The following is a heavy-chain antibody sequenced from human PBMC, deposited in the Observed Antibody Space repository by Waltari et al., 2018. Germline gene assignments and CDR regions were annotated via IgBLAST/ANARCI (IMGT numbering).Heavy chain of an antibody. V-gene: IGHV3-7*03. D-gene: IGHD3-16*01. CDR3: ARMGAGRAPDY. J-gene: IGHJ4*02. CDR2: IKPDGSGK. Sequence: EVQLVESGGGLVQPGGSLRLSCVASGFPFSCSWMTWFRQAPGTGLEWVATIKPDGSGKFYVDSVKGRFSISRDNAKNSLYLQMNSLRAEDTAIFYCARMGAGRAPDYWGQGTLVTVSS. CDR1: GFPFSCSW.